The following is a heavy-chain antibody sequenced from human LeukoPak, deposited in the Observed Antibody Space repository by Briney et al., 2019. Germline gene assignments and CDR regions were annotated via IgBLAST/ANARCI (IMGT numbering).Heavy chain of an antibody. Sequence: GASVKVSCKASGYTFTGYYMHWVRQAPGQGLEWMGWINPNSGGTNYAQKFQGRVTMTRDTSISTAYMELSRLRSEDTAVYYCARDPGSSWSRWFDPWGQGTLVTVSS. CDR2: INPNSGGT. V-gene: IGHV1-2*02. D-gene: IGHD6-13*01. CDR3: ARDPGSSWSRWFDP. J-gene: IGHJ5*02. CDR1: GYTFTGYY.